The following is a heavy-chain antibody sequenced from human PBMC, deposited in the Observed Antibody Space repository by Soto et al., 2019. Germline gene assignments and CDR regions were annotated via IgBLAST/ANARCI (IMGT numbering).Heavy chain of an antibody. CDR3: ARGVGSSPPRY. J-gene: IGHJ4*02. V-gene: IGHV4-59*01. Sequence: ETLSLTCTISGGSISVYYWSWIRQPPGQALEWIGYIYDSGSPYYSPSLRSRVTISADTSKNQISLKLTSATASDTAVYYCARGVGSSPPRYWGRGTLVTVSS. CDR2: IYDSGSP. D-gene: IGHD3-9*01. CDR1: GGSISVYY.